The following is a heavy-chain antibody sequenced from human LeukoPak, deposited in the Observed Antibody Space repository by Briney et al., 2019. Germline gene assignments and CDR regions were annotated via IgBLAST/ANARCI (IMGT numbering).Heavy chain of an antibody. CDR2: IYYSGST. CDR1: GGSISGYY. D-gene: IGHD6-19*01. CDR3: ARRVGFSGWYWGSIDY. V-gene: IGHV4-59*01. J-gene: IGHJ4*02. Sequence: SETLSLTCTVSGGSISGYYWSWIRQPPGKGLEWIGYIYYSGSTNYNPSLKSRVTISVDTSKNQFSLKLSSVTAADTAVYYCARRVGFSGWYWGSIDYWGQGTLVTVSS.